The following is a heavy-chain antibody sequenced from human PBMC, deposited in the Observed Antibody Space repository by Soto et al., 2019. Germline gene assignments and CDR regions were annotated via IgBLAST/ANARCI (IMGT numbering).Heavy chain of an antibody. CDR3: ARDLWGYCGTDCYPLDV. CDR1: GGSIRGYY. Sequence: SDTLSLTCTVHGGSIRGYYWSWLRQAPGKGLEWIGYMYNTGSTVYNPSFKSRVTISVDTSKNQFSLKLNSVTAADTAVYYCARDLWGYCGTDCYPLDVWGQGTTVTVS. CDR2: MYNTGST. V-gene: IGHV4-59*01. J-gene: IGHJ6*02. D-gene: IGHD2-21*02.